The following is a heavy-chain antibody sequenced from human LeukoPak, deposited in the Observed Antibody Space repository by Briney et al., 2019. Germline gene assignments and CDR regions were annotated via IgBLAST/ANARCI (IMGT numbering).Heavy chain of an antibody. J-gene: IGHJ5*02. CDR3: ARVTAAAGTGWFDP. V-gene: IGHV1-2*02. CDR1: RYTFIGYY. Sequence: ASVKVSCKASRYTFIGYYMHWVRQAPGQGLEWMGWINPNTGGTNYAQKLQGRVTMTTDTSTSTAYIELRSLRSDDTAVYYCARVTAAAGTGWFDPWGQGTLVTVSS. D-gene: IGHD6-13*01. CDR2: INPNTGGT.